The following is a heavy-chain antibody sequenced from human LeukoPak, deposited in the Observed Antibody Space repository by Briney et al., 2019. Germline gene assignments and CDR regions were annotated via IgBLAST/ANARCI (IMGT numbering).Heavy chain of an antibody. CDR2: IRYDGSNK. CDR3: AKSYLGVVVVPAAMGFDY. V-gene: IGHV3-30*02. CDR1: GFTFSSYG. J-gene: IGHJ4*02. Sequence: GGSLRLSCAASGFTFSSYGMHWVRQAPGKGLEWVAFIRYDGSNKYYADSVKGRFTISRDNSKNTLYLQMNSLRAEDTAVYYCAKSYLGVVVVPAAMGFDYWGQGTLVTVSS. D-gene: IGHD2-2*01.